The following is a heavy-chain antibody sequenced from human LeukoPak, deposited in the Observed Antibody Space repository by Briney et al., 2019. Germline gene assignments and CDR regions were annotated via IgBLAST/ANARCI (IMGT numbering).Heavy chain of an antibody. CDR1: GGSISSGGYY. J-gene: IGHJ4*02. Sequence: SQTLSLTCTVSGGSISSGGYYWSWIRQHPGKGLEWIGYIYYSGSTYYNPSLKSRVTISVDTPKNQFSLKLSSVTAADTAVYYCASRTYDSSGYYDGWGQGTLVTVSS. V-gene: IGHV4-31*03. CDR3: ASRTYDSSGYYDG. CDR2: IYYSGST. D-gene: IGHD3-22*01.